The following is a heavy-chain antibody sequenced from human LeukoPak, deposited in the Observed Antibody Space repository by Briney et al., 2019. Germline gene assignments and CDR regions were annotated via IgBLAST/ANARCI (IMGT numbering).Heavy chain of an antibody. D-gene: IGHD4-17*01. CDR1: GFTFSSYS. Sequence: GGSLRLSCVASGFTFSSYSLSWVRQTPGKGLEWVASMTGSGADTHYADSVKGRFTISRDSSKNSLYLQMNSLRAEDTAVYYCARGVRYGDGDYWGQGTLVTVSS. J-gene: IGHJ4*02. V-gene: IGHV3-23*01. CDR3: ARGVRYGDGDY. CDR2: MTGSGADT.